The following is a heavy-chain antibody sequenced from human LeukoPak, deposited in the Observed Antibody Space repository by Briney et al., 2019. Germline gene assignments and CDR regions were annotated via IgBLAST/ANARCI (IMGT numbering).Heavy chain of an antibody. CDR1: GFTVSSNY. V-gene: IGHV3-66*01. Sequence: GGSLRLSYAASGFTVSSNYMSWVRQAPGKGLEWVSVIYSGGSTYYADSMKGRFTISRDNSKNTLYLQMNSLRAEDTAVYYCASLKTADHYYGSGIDYWGQGTLVTVSS. J-gene: IGHJ4*02. CDR3: ASLKTADHYYGSGIDY. D-gene: IGHD3-10*01. CDR2: IYSGGST.